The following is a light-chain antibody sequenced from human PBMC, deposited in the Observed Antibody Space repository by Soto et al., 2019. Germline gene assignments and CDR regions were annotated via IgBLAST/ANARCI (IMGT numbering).Light chain of an antibody. J-gene: IGKJ1*01. CDR3: QQYNSYSWT. CDR1: QSISSW. CDR2: KAS. V-gene: IGKV1-5*03. Sequence: DIQMTQSPSTLSASVGDRVTITCRASQSISSWLAWYQQKPGKAPKLLIYKASNSESGVPSRFSGSGSGTEFTLTISSLQPDDFATYYCQQYNSYSWTFGQGTKVDNK.